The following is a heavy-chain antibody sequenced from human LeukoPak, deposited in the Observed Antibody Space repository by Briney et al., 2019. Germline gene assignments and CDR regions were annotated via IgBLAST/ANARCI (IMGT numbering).Heavy chain of an antibody. D-gene: IGHD3/OR15-3a*01. CDR3: AGGTGLPPANYYYYGMDV. J-gene: IGHJ6*02. V-gene: IGHV3-23*01. CDR2: ISGSGGST. CDR1: GFTSSSYA. Sequence: PGGSLRLSCAASGFTSSSYAMSWVRQAPGKGLEWVSTISGSGGSTYYADSVKGRFTISRDNSKNTLSVQMNSLRAEDTAVYYCAGGTGLPPANYYYYGMDVWGQGTTVTVSS.